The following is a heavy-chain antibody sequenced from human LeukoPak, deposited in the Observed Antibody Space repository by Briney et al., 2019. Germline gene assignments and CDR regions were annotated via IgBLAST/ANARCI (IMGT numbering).Heavy chain of an antibody. CDR2: IQSNGRNK. CDR1: GFIFSSDD. J-gene: IGHJ4*02. D-gene: IGHD2-2*01. Sequence: GGSLRLSCAASGFIFSSDDMHWVRQAPGKGLEWVAGIQSNGRNKYYVDSVKGRFAISRDNSKSTLYLQVNSLRVEDTALYYCARESEGGTGTSCPAYWGQGTLVTVSS. V-gene: IGHV3-33*05. CDR3: ARESEGGTGTSCPAY.